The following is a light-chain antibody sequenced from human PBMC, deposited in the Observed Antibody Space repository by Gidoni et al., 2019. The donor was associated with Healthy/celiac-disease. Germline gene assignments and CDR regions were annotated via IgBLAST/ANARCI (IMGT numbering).Light chain of an antibody. Sequence: EIVMTQSPATLSVSPGERATLSCRASQSVSSNLAWYQQKPGQAPRLLIYGASTRATGIPARFSGSVSGTEFTLTISSLQSEDFAVYYCQQYNNWPRLFTFGPXTKVDIK. J-gene: IGKJ3*01. CDR2: GAS. CDR1: QSVSSN. CDR3: QQYNNWPRLFT. V-gene: IGKV3-15*01.